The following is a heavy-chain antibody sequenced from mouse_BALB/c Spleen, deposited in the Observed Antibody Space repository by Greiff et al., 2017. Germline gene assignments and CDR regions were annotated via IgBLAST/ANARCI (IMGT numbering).Heavy chain of an antibody. CDR1: GFTFSSYG. Sequence: EVHLVESGGDLVKPGGSLKLSCAASGFTFSSYGMSWVRQTPDKRLEWVATISSGGSYTYYPDSVKGRFTIARDNAKNTLYLQMSSLKSEDTAMYYCARRGSTTIKDAWFAYWGQGTLVTVSA. CDR2: ISSGGSYT. D-gene: IGHD2-4*01. CDR3: ARRGSTTIKDAWFAY. V-gene: IGHV5-6*01. J-gene: IGHJ3*01.